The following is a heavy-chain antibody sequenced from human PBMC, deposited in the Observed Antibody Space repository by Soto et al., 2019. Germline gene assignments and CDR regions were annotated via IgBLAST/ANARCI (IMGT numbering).Heavy chain of an antibody. CDR1: GFIFSSYG. CDR3: AKDWPSDSYDSSGLLDY. CDR2: ISYDGSNK. V-gene: IGHV3-30*18. Sequence: QVQLVESGGGVVQPGRSLRLSCAASGFIFSSYGMHWVRQAPGKGLEWVAVISYDGSNKYYADSVKGRFTISRDNSKNTLYLQMHSLRPEDTAVYYCAKDWPSDSYDSSGLLDYWGQGTLVTVSS. D-gene: IGHD3-22*01. J-gene: IGHJ4*02.